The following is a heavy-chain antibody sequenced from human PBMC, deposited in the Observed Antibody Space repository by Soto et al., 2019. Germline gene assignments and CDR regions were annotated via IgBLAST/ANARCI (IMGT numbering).Heavy chain of an antibody. J-gene: IGHJ5*02. D-gene: IGHD2-21*02. CDR1: GGTFSSYA. Sequence: QVQLVQSGAEVKKPGSSVKVSCKASGGTFSSYAISWVRQAPGQGLEWRGGIIPIFGTANYAQKFQGRVTITADESTSTAYMELSSLRSEDTAVYYCARRRAYCGGDCYSGGWFDPWGQGTLVTVSS. CDR3: ARRRAYCGGDCYSGGWFDP. CDR2: IIPIFGTA. V-gene: IGHV1-69*01.